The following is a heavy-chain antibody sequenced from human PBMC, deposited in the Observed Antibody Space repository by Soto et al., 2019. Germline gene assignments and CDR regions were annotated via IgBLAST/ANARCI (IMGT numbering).Heavy chain of an antibody. CDR1: GYTFTGYY. V-gene: IGHV1-2*04. D-gene: IGHD2-2*01. Sequence: SSVKVSCKASGYTFTGYYMQWVRQAPGQGLEWMGWINPNSGGTNYAQKFQGWVTMTRDTSISTAYMELSGLRSDDTAWYYCASGGSSPSFVDIWFDTCGQGTLVTVSS. CDR2: INPNSGGT. J-gene: IGHJ5*02. CDR3: ASGGSSPSFVDIWFDT.